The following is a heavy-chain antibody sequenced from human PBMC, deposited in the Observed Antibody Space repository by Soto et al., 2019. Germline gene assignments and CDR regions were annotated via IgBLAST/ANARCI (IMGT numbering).Heavy chain of an antibody. D-gene: IGHD3-3*01. CDR1: GFTFSSYW. CDR3: ARDIYDFWSGSLDV. CDR2: IKQDGSEK. J-gene: IGHJ6*02. V-gene: IGHV3-7*05. Sequence: GGSLRLSCAASGFTFSSYWMSWVRQAPGKGLEWVANIKQDGSEKYYVDSVKGRFTISRDKAKNSLYLQMNSLRAEDTAVYYSARDIYDFWSGSLDVWGQGTTVTVSS.